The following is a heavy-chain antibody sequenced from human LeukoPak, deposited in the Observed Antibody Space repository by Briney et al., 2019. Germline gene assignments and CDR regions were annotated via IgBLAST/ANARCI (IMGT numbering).Heavy chain of an antibody. J-gene: IGHJ6*03. CDR2: SSTVTGNI. Sequence: GGSLKLSCAASGFPFISTSIPWVRQAPGKGLEWLSYSSTVTGNIYYADSVKGRFTISRDNAKSSLNLQMSSLRAEDTAVYFCAKTGNFYDMDVWGKGTTVTVSS. CDR1: GFPFISTS. V-gene: IGHV3-48*04. CDR3: AKTGNFYDMDV. D-gene: IGHD7-27*01.